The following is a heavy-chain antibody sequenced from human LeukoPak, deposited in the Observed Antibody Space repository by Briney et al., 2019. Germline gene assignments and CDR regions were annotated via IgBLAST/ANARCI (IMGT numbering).Heavy chain of an antibody. CDR3: AREVAV. D-gene: IGHD5-12*01. CDR1: GFSFRSYS. Sequence: PGGSLRLSCTASGFSFRSYSMHWLRQAPGKGLEWVAVIWYNGSNKLYANSVKGRFTISRDNSKNTLYLQMDNLRVDDTAVCYCAREVAVWGQGTLVTVSS. J-gene: IGHJ4*02. CDR2: IWYNGSNK. V-gene: IGHV3-33*01.